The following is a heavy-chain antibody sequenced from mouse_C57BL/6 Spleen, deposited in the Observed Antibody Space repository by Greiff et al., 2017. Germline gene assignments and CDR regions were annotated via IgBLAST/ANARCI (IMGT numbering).Heavy chain of an antibody. D-gene: IGHD1-3*01. Sequence: QVQLQQPGAELVRPGSSVKLSCKASGYTFTSYWMDWVKQRPGQGLEWIGNIYPSDSATHYNQKFKDKATLTVDKSSSTAYMQLSSLTSEDSAVYYCAREGYRRFDYWGQGTTLTVSA. CDR2: IYPSDSAT. J-gene: IGHJ2*01. V-gene: IGHV1-61*01. CDR1: GYTFTSYW. CDR3: AREGYRRFDY.